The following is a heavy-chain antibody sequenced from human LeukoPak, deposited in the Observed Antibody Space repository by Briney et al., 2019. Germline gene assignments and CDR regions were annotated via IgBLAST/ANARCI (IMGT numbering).Heavy chain of an antibody. CDR3: ARGGYFDSISPSYGMDV. J-gene: IGHJ6*02. CDR2: INHSGST. D-gene: IGHD3-9*01. Sequence: PSETLSLTFAVYGGSFSGYYWSWIRQPPGKGLEWIGEINHSGSTNYNPSLKSRVTISVDTSKNQFSLKLSSVTAADTAVYYCARGGYFDSISPSYGMDVWGQGTTVTVSS. V-gene: IGHV4-34*01. CDR1: GGSFSGYY.